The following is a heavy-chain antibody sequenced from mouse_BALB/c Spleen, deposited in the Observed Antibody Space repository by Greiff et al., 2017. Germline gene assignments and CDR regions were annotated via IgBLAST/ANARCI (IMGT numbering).Heavy chain of an antibody. J-gene: IGHJ3*01. CDR3: ARGSSYGSGAY. Sequence: VQLQQSGAELMKPGASVKISCKATGYTFSSYWMEWVKQRPGHGLEWIGEILPGSGSTNYNEKFKGKATFTADTSSNTAYMQLSSLTSEDSAVYYCARGSSYGSGAYWGQGTLVTVSA. CDR1: GYTFSSYW. CDR2: ILPGSGST. V-gene: IGHV1-9*01. D-gene: IGHD1-1*01.